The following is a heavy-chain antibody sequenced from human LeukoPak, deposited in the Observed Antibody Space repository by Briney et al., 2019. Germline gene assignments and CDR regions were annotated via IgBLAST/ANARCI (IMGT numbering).Heavy chain of an antibody. CDR3: ARRNPGDY. D-gene: IGHD1-14*01. Sequence: SETLSLTCAVYGVSFSGYYWSWIRQPPGKGLEWIGEINHSGSTNYNPSLKSRVTISVDTSKNQFSLKLSSVTAADTAAYYCARRNPGDYWGQGTLVTVSS. V-gene: IGHV4-34*01. CDR2: INHSGST. J-gene: IGHJ4*02. CDR1: GVSFSGYY.